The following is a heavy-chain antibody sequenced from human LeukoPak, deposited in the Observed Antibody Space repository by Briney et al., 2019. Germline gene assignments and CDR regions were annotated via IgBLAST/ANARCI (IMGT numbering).Heavy chain of an antibody. Sequence: ASVKVSCKASGYTFTSYDINWVRQATGQGLEWMGWISAYNGNTNYAQKLQGRVTMTTDTSTSTAYMELRSLRSDDTAVYYCARKDSTGDYFDYWGQGTLVTVSS. J-gene: IGHJ4*02. V-gene: IGHV1-18*01. CDR3: ARKDSTGDYFDY. D-gene: IGHD2-2*01. CDR2: ISAYNGNT. CDR1: GYTFTSYD.